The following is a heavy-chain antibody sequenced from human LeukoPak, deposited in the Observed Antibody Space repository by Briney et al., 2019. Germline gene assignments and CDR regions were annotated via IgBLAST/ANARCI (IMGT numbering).Heavy chain of an antibody. CDR1: GFTVTTNY. CDR2: IYVGGKT. J-gene: IGHJ6*03. Sequence: PGGSLRLSCAASGFTVTTNYMSWVRQAPGKGPEWVSIIYVGGKTYYSDSVKGRFTISRDNSKNTVYLQMNSLRAEDTAVYYCARGKASSRGYYYYYMDVWGKGTTVTVSS. CDR3: ARGKASSRGYYYYYMDV. V-gene: IGHV3-53*01.